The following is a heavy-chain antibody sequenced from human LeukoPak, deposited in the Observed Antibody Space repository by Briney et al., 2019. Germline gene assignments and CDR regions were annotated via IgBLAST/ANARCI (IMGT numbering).Heavy chain of an antibody. V-gene: IGHV3-23*01. D-gene: IGHD2-21*02. CDR3: AKGYGGDAIDY. CDR2: ISGSGGST. J-gene: IGHJ4*02. Sequence: GGSLRLSCAASGFTFSSYSMNWVRQAPGKGLEWVSGISGSGGSTYYADSVKGRFTISRDNSKNTLYLQMSSLRAEDTAVYYCAKGYGGDAIDYWGQGTLVTVSS. CDR1: GFTFSSYS.